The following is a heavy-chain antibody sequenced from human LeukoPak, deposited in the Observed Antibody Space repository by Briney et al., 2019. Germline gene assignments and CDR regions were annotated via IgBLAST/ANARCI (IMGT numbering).Heavy chain of an antibody. CDR1: GFTFSRYW. D-gene: IGHD3-9*01. CDR2: IKQDGSER. V-gene: IGHV3-7*01. J-gene: IGHJ4*02. Sequence: GGSLRLSCAASGFTFSRYWMSWVRQAPGKGLEWVANIKQDGSERYYVDSVKGRFTISRDNAKNSLYLQMNSLRAEDTAAYYCASENYDILTGYYTHFDYWGQGTLVTVSS. CDR3: ASENYDILTGYYTHFDY.